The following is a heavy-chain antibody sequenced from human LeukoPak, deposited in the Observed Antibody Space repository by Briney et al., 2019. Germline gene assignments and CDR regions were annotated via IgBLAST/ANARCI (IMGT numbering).Heavy chain of an antibody. D-gene: IGHD3-22*01. CDR2: IYTSGST. CDR1: GGSISSGSYY. V-gene: IGHV4-61*02. J-gene: IGHJ4*02. CDR3: ARSYYYGSSGYYADSPFDY. Sequence: SETLSLTCTVSGGSISSGSYYWSWIRQPAGKGLERIGRIYTSGSTNYNPSLKSRVTISVDTSKNQFSLKPSSVTAADTAVYYCARSYYYGSSGYYADSPFDYWGQGTLVTVSS.